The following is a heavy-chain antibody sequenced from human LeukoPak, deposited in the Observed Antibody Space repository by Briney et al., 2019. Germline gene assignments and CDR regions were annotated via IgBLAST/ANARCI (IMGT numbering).Heavy chain of an antibody. D-gene: IGHD3-10*01. CDR2: ISSSGGST. J-gene: IGHJ4*02. CDR3: ARESGLYGSGSRY. Sequence: GGSLRLSCAASGFTFSNYAMHWVRQAPGKGLEYVSAISSSGGSTSYANSVKGRFIISRDNSKNTLYLQMGSLRAEDTAVYYCARESGLYGSGSRYWGQGTLVTVSS. CDR1: GFTFSNYA. V-gene: IGHV3-64*01.